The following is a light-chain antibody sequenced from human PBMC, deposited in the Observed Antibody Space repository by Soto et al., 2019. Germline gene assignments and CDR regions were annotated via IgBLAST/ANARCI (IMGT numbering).Light chain of an antibody. Sequence: QSVLTQPPSASGSPGQSVTISCTGTSSDVGGYNYVSWYQQHPGKAPKLMIFEVSKRPSGVPDRFSGSKSGNTASLTVSGLQAEDEADYYCCSYGGSNDYVFGTGTKLTVL. CDR3: CSYGGSNDYV. V-gene: IGLV2-8*01. CDR1: SSDVGGYNY. J-gene: IGLJ1*01. CDR2: EVS.